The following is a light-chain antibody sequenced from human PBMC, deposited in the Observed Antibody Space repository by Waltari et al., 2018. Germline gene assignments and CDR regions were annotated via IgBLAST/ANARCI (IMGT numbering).Light chain of an antibody. Sequence: QSVRTQPPSVSACPGPTVTIACSVAWSTSGVRWYLLLYGQLPGKAPTLPTHGVNTRPPGVSDRFSGSQFDTSASLAIAGLQADDEADYYCQSYDTTLSVVFGGGTKLTVL. J-gene: IGLJ2*01. CDR2: GVN. V-gene: IGLV1-40*01. CDR1: WSTSGVRWY. CDR3: QSYDTTLSVV.